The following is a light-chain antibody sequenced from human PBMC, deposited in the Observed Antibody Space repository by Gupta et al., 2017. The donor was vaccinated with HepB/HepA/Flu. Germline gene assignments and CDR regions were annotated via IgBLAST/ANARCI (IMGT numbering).Light chain of an antibody. Sequence: IVLTQSPGTLSLSPGEGATLSCRARQSMRRTYLAWYQQKPGQAPRLLIHDASTRAIGTPDRFIGSGFGTEFTLTISRLEPEDFAVYSCQHEVNSPITFGQGTRLEIK. V-gene: IGKV3-20*01. J-gene: IGKJ5*01. CDR2: DAS. CDR1: QSMRRTY. CDR3: QHEVNSPIT.